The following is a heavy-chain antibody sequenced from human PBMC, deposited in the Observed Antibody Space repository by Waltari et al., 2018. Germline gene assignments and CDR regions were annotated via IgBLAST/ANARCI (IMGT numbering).Heavy chain of an antibody. J-gene: IGHJ6*03. CDR2: ISSGSNFI. V-gene: IGHV3-21*01. CDR3: ASLHMDV. CDR1: GFTSSTPR. Sequence: EVQLVESGGGLVKPGGSRRLSWVAAGFTSSTPRMNWVRQAQGKGLEWVSTISSGSNFIYDADSVKGRFTISRDNAKNSLYLQMNSLRVEDTAVYYCASLHMDVWGKGTTVTVSS.